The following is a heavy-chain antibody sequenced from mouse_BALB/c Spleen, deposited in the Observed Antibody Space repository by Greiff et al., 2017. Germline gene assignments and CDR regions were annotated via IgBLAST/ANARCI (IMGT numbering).Heavy chain of an antibody. J-gene: IGHJ4*01. CDR3: ASELFYAMDY. Sequence: EVKLMEYGGGLVQPGGSRKLSCAASGFTFSSFGMHWVRQAPEKGLEWVAYISSGSSTIYYADTVKGRFTISRDNPKNTLFLQMTSLRSEDTAMYYCASELFYAMDYWGQGTSVTVSS. CDR2: ISSGSSTI. CDR1: GFTFSSFG. V-gene: IGHV5-17*02.